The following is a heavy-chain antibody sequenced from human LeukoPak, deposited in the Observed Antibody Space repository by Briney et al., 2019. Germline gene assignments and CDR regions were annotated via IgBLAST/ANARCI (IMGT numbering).Heavy chain of an antibody. CDR2: INPEETTI. J-gene: IGHJ4*02. Sequence: PGGSLRLSCAASGFVFSKYWMHWVRQAPGKGLVWVSRINPEETTINYADSVKGRFTISRDNARNTLYLQMDGLRVEGVGIYYFVRGGLQPFDYWGEGTLVSVSS. V-gene: IGHV3-74*01. CDR1: GFVFSKYW. CDR3: VRGGLQPFDY.